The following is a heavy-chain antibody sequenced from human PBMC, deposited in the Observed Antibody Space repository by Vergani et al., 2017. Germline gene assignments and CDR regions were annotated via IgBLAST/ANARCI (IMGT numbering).Heavy chain of an antibody. CDR3: ARHRGSGDFFPSSYFYGMDV. J-gene: IGHJ6*02. D-gene: IGHD3-10*01. CDR2: IHHSGDT. Sequence: QVQLQESGPGLVKPSETLTLTCDVSDSSIMTNPYWGWFRQSPGKGLEWIGCIHHSGDTHYNSSLRSRVSISIVSSSKFSLSLTSVTAADTAIYYCARHRGSGDFFPSSYFYGMDVWGHGTPVTVSS. V-gene: IGHV4-38-2*01. CDR1: DSSIMTNPY.